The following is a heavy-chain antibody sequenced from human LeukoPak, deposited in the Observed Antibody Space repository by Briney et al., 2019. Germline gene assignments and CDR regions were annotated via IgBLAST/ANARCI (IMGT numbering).Heavy chain of an antibody. J-gene: IGHJ3*02. CDR3: ARGSSGLIDAFDI. CDR1: GYTFTGYY. Sequence: ASVKVSCKASGYTFTGYYMHWVRQAPGQGPEWMGWTNPNSGGTNYAQKFQGRVTMTRDTSISTAYMELSRLRSDDTAVYYCARGSSGLIDAFDIWGQGTMVTVSS. D-gene: IGHD6-19*01. CDR2: TNPNSGGT. V-gene: IGHV1-2*02.